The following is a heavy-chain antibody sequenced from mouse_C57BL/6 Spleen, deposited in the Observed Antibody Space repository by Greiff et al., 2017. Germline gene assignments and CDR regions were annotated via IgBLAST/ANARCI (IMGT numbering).Heavy chain of an antibody. CDR2: IHPNSGST. CDR3: ARSTVVEPVWFAY. J-gene: IGHJ3*01. CDR1: GYTFTSYW. D-gene: IGHD1-1*01. Sequence: VQLQQPGAELVKPGASVKLSCKASGYTFTSYWMHWVKQRPGQGLEWIGMIHPNSGSTNYNEKFKSKATLTVDKSSSTAYMQLSSLTAEDSAVYYCARSTVVEPVWFAYWGQGTLVTVSA. V-gene: IGHV1-64*01.